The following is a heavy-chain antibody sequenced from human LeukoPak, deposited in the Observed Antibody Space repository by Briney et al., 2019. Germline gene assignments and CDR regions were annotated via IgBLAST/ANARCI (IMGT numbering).Heavy chain of an antibody. CDR1: VGTFSSYA. J-gene: IGHJ5*02. CDR3: ARDRLPHGGFLNWFDP. V-gene: IGHV1-69*13. D-gene: IGHD2-15*01. CDR2: IIYIFGTA. Sequence: SVKVTCKASVGTFSSYAISWVRQAPGQGLEWMGGIIYIFGTANYAQKFQGRVTITADESTSTACMELSSMRSEDTAVYYCARDRLPHGGFLNWFDPWGQGTLVTVSS.